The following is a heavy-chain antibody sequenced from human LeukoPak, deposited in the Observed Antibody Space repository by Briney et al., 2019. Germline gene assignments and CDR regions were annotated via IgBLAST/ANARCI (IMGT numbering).Heavy chain of an antibody. D-gene: IGHD1-1*01. CDR3: AKGSTGTLTNRRNYFDY. Sequence: PGGSLRLSCAASGFTFSSYAMSWVRQAPGKGLEWVSAISGSGGRTYYADSVKGRFTISRDNSKNTLYLQMNSLRAEDTAVYYCAKGSTGTLTNRRNYFDYWGQGTLVTVSS. J-gene: IGHJ4*02. CDR2: ISGSGGRT. CDR1: GFTFSSYA. V-gene: IGHV3-23*01.